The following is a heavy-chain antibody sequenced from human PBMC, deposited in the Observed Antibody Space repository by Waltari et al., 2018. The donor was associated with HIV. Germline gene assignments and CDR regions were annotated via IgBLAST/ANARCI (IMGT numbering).Heavy chain of an antibody. D-gene: IGHD2-21*01. CDR1: GFTFDDYA. CDR2: ITWNSGSI. Sequence: EVQLVESGGGLVQPGRSLRLSCAASGFTFDDYALHWVRKAPGKGLEWVSGITWNSGSIAYADSVKGRFTISRDNANNSLYLQMNTLRAADTALYYCVKASGLLLPSYYFDYWGQGTLVTVSS. J-gene: IGHJ4*02. CDR3: VKASGLLLPSYYFDY. V-gene: IGHV3-9*01.